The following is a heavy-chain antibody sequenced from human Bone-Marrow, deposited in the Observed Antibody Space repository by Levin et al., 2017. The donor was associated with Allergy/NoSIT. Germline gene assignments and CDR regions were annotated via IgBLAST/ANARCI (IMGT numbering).Heavy chain of an antibody. CDR3: ASGFGYYDSSGYYPHGLIEYFQH. CDR2: ISYDGSNK. Sequence: GGSLRLSCAASGFTFSSYAMHWVRQAPGKGLEWVAVISYDGSNKYYADSVKGRFTISRDNSKNTLYLQMNSLRAEDTAVYYCASGFGYYDSSGYYPHGLIEYFQHWGQGTLVTVSS. D-gene: IGHD3-22*01. J-gene: IGHJ1*01. CDR1: GFTFSSYA. V-gene: IGHV3-30-3*01.